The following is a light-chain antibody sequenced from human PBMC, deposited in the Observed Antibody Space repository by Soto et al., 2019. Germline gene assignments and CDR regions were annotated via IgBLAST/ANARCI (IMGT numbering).Light chain of an antibody. Sequence: IVLTPSPDTLSLSPGEPATLSSRASQSVRSNYLAWYQQKPGQAPRFLIYDASSRATGIPDRFSGSGSGTDFTLTISRLEPEDCAVYYCQQYGSSPLSFGGGTKVEIK. CDR3: QQYGSSPLS. CDR1: QSVRSNY. J-gene: IGKJ4*01. V-gene: IGKV3-20*01. CDR2: DAS.